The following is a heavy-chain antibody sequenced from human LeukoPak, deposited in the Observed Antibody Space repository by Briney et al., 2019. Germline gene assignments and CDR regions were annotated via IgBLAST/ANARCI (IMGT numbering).Heavy chain of an antibody. Sequence: QTGGLRLSCAASGFTFSSYAMHWVRQAPGKGLEWVAVISYDGSNKYYADSVKGRFTISRDNSKNTLYLQMNSLRVEDTAVYYCAREGEQWLAQILYFDYWGRGTLVTVSS. J-gene: IGHJ4*02. D-gene: IGHD6-19*01. CDR1: GFTFSSYA. CDR2: ISYDGSNK. CDR3: AREGEQWLAQILYFDY. V-gene: IGHV3-30*04.